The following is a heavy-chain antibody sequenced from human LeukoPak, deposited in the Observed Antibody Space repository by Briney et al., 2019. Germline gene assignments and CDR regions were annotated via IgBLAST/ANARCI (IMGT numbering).Heavy chain of an antibody. CDR1: GGTFSSYA. CDR2: IIPILGIA. V-gene: IGHV1-69*04. CDR3: ARASYDSSGPNFDY. D-gene: IGHD3-22*01. Sequence: RASVKVSCKASGGTFSSYAISWVRQAPGQGLEWMGRIIPILGIANYAQTFQGRVTITADKSTSTAYMELSSLRSEDTAVHYCARASYDSSGPNFDYWGQGTLVTVSS. J-gene: IGHJ4*02.